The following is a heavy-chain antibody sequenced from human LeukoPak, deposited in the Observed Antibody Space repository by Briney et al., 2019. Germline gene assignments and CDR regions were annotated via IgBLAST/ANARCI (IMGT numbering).Heavy chain of an antibody. CDR3: AKGGFYYGSGTTPTDY. D-gene: IGHD3-10*01. CDR2: ISGSGGST. J-gene: IGHJ4*02. Sequence: GGSLRLSCAASGFTFSHYAMSWVRQAPGKGLEWVSAISGSGGSTYYADSVKGRFTISRDNPKNTLYVQMNSLRAEDTAVYYCAKGGFYYGSGTTPTDYWGQGTLVTVSS. V-gene: IGHV3-23*01. CDR1: GFTFSHYA.